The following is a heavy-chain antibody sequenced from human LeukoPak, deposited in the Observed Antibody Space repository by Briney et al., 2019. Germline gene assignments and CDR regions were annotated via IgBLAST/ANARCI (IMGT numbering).Heavy chain of an antibody. CDR3: AKAGGATTLGYYFDY. Sequence: GGSLRLSCAASGFTFDDYAMHWVRQAPGKGLEWVSGISWNSGSIGYADSVKGRFTISRDNAKNSLYLQMNSLRAEDTALYYCAKAGGATTLGYYFDYWAREPWSPSPQ. V-gene: IGHV3-9*01. CDR1: GFTFDDYA. D-gene: IGHD5-12*01. CDR2: ISWNSGSI. J-gene: IGHJ4*02.